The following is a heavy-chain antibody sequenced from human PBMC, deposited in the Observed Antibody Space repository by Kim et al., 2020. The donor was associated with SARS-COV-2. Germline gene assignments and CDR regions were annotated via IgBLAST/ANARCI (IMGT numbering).Heavy chain of an antibody. Sequence: GGSLRLSCAASGFTFSSYSMNWVRQAPGKGLEWVSSISSSSSYIYYADSVKGRFTISRDNAKNSLYLQMNSLRAEDTAVYYCARDEHERPGNPFYYVDYCGQGGLVTVSS. CDR2: ISSSSSYI. V-gene: IGHV3-21*01. J-gene: IGHJ4*02. CDR1: GFTFSSYS. D-gene: IGHD3-16*01. CDR3: ARDEHERPGNPFYYVDY.